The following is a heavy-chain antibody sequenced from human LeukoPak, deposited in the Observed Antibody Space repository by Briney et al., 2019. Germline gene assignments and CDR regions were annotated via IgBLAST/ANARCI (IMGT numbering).Heavy chain of an antibody. CDR2: IYSGGST. CDR3: ARDRTPNGMDV. V-gene: IGHV3-53*01. J-gene: IGHJ6*04. Sequence: PGGSLRLSCAASGFTVSSNYMSWVRQAPGKGLEWVSVIYSGGSTYYADSVKGRFTISRDNPKNTLYLQMNSLRAEDTAVYYCARDRTPNGMDVWGKGTTVTVSS. CDR1: GFTVSSNY.